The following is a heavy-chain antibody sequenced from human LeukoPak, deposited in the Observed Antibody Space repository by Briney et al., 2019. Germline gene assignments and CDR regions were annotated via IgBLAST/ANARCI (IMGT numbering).Heavy chain of an antibody. CDR2: IKQDGSEK. Sequence: PGGSLRLSCAASGFTFSTYWMSWVRQAPGKGLEWVANIKQDGSEKYYVDSVKGRFTISRDNAKNSLYLQMNSLRAEDTAVYSCVRDGDTSGYTNWGQGTLVTVSS. J-gene: IGHJ4*02. V-gene: IGHV3-7*01. D-gene: IGHD3-22*01. CDR1: GFTFSTYW. CDR3: VRDGDTSGYTN.